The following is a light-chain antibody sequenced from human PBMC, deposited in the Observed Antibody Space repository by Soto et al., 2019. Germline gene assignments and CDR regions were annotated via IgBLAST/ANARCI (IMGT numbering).Light chain of an antibody. J-gene: IGKJ5*01. CDR2: AAS. CDR1: QVISTS. Sequence: DIQLTQSPSFLSPSIGESVTITYRASQVISTSLAWYQVKPGKAPKLLIYAASTLESGVPSRFSATVSGTEFSLTITSLQPDDVATYYCQQCFDSPIALGQGTRLEIK. V-gene: IGKV1-9*01. CDR3: QQCFDSPIA.